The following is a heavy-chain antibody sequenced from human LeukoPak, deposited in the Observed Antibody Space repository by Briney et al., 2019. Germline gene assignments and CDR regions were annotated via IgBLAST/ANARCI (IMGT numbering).Heavy chain of an antibody. CDR2: TSYDGNNK. J-gene: IGHJ4*02. CDR1: GFNSRSSS. Sequence: PGRSLRLACAASGFNSRSSSIYCLRQAPAKGLEWVAVTSYDGNNKYYADSVKGRFTISRDDSENTLYLQMNSLRAEDTAVYYCARNQDGLHWGQGTLVTVSS. D-gene: IGHD3-16*01. CDR3: ARNQDGLH. V-gene: IGHV3-30-3*01.